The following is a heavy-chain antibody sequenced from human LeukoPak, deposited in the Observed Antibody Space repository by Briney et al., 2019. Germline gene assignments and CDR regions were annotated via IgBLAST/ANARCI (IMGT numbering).Heavy chain of an antibody. CDR1: GFTFSSYG. CDR2: IWYDGSNK. D-gene: IGHD6-19*01. Sequence: GRSLRLSCAASGFTFSSYGMHWVRQAPGKGLEWVAVIWYDGSNKYYADSVKGRFTISRDNSKNTLYLQMNSLRAEDTAVYYCTTAGYSSGWYGTPPWGQGTLVTVSS. CDR3: TTAGYSSGWYGTPP. V-gene: IGHV3-33*01. J-gene: IGHJ5*02.